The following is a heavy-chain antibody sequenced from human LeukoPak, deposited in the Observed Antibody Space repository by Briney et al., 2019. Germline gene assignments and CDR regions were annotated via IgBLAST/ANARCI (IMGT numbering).Heavy chain of an antibody. D-gene: IGHD2-2*03. CDR3: TTDLLDMDIVVVPAAMGMDV. CDR2: IKSKTDGGTT. Sequence: GGSLRLSCAASGFTFSNAWMSWVRQAPGKGLEWVGRIKSKTDGGTTDYAAPVKGRFTISRDDSKNTLYLQMNSLKTEDTAVYYCTTDLLDMDIVVVPAAMGMDVWAKGPRSPSP. J-gene: IGHJ6*02. CDR1: GFTFSNAW. V-gene: IGHV3-15*01.